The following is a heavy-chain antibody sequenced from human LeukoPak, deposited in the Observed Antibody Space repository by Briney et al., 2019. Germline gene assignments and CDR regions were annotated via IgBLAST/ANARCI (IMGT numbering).Heavy chain of an antibody. CDR3: AKDANIVVVPVAQTPDWFDP. J-gene: IGHJ5*02. CDR2: ISGTGRST. Sequence: GSLRLSCAASGFTFSSYAMSWVRQAPGKGLEWVSGISGTGRSTYYADSVKGRFTISRDSSKNTLYLQMNSLRAEDTAVYYCAKDANIVVVPVAQTPDWFDPWGQGTLVTASS. CDR1: GFTFSSYA. D-gene: IGHD2-2*01. V-gene: IGHV3-23*01.